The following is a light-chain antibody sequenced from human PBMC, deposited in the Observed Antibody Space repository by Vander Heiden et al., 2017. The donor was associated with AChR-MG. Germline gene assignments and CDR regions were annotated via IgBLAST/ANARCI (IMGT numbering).Light chain of an antibody. J-gene: IGKJ1*01. CDR3: QQSYSTPT. V-gene: IGKV1-39*01. CDR1: QSSSSY. Sequence: DLPMTQSPSSLSASVGDRVTIACRASQSSSSYLNWYQQKPGKAPKLLIYAASSLQSGVPSRFSGSGSGTDFTLTISSLQPEDFATYDCQQSYSTPTFGQGTKVEIK. CDR2: AAS.